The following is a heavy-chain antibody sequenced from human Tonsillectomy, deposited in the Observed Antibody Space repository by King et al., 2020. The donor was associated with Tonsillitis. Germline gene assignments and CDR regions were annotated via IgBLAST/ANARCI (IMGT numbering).Heavy chain of an antibody. V-gene: IGHV3-9*01. J-gene: IGHJ6*04. D-gene: IGHD1-26*01. CDR2: ISWNSGSI. Sequence: VQLVESGGGLVQPGRSLRLSCAASGFALEDYGMHWVRHVPGKGLEWVSGISWNSGSICYADSVKGRFSISRDNAKNSLYLQMNSLRGEDTALYYCAKDRLAGRYHGRMDVWGKGTTVTVSS. CDR1: GFALEDYG. CDR3: AKDRLAGRYHGRMDV.